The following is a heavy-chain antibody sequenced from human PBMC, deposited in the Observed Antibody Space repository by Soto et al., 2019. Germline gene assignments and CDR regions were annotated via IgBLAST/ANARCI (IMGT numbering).Heavy chain of an antibody. Sequence: QVQLQESGPGLVKPSQTLSLTCTVSGGSISSGGYYWSWIRQHPGKGLEWIGYIYYSGSTYYNPSLKGRVTISIDTSKNQFSLKLSSVTAADTAVYYCARVGCYDGSGYNAFVTWGQGTMVTVSS. CDR3: ARVGCYDGSGYNAFVT. CDR1: GGSISSGGYY. V-gene: IGHV4-31*03. J-gene: IGHJ3*02. CDR2: IYYSGST. D-gene: IGHD3-22*01.